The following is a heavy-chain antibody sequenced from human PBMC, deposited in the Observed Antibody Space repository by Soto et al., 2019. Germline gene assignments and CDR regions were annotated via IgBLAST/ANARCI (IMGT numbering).Heavy chain of an antibody. Sequence: SETLSLTCTVSGGSISSSSYYWGWIRQPPGKGLEWIGSIYYSGSTYYNPSLKSRVTISVDTSKNQFSLKLSSVTAADTAVYYCAARITIFGFFDYWGQGTLVTVSS. V-gene: IGHV4-39*01. CDR2: IYYSGST. CDR3: AARITIFGFFDY. J-gene: IGHJ4*02. D-gene: IGHD3-3*01. CDR1: GGSISSSSYY.